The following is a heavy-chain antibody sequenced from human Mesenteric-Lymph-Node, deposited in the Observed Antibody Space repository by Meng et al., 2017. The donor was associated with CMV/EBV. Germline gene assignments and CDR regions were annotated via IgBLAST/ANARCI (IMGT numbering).Heavy chain of an antibody. CDR1: GFTFSSYW. CDR2: IISDGSST. V-gene: IGHV3-74*01. CDR3: ARDHYDFWSGYYSYYYGMDV. D-gene: IGHD3-3*01. J-gene: IGHJ6*02. Sequence: GESLKISCAASGFTFSSYWMHWVRQAPGKGLVWVSRIISDGSSTSYADSVKGRFAISRDNAKNTLYLQMNSLRAEDTAVYYCARDHYDFWSGYYSYYYGMDVWGQGTTVTVSS.